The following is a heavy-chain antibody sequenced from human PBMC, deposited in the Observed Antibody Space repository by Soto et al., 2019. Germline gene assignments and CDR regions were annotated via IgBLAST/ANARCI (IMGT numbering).Heavy chain of an antibody. D-gene: IGHD3-3*01. Sequence: PSGTPALTCAAPTGSINTGVWWSWVRQSPGKALEWIGEIYHHGSTNYNPSLKSRVTISIDTSKNQFSLKLYSVTAADTAVYYCARVSFGNDFCSGYPTFDYWGQGTLVTVTS. CDR1: TGSINTGVW. V-gene: IGHV4-4*02. CDR2: IYHHGST. J-gene: IGHJ4*02. CDR3: ARVSFGNDFCSGYPTFDY.